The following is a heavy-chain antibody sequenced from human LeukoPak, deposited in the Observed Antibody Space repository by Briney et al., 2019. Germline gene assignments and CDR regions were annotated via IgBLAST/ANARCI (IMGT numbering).Heavy chain of an antibody. D-gene: IGHD3-16*01. CDR1: GFTFSSYA. CDR3: ARSYISPNWFDP. CDR2: ISSNGGST. V-gene: IGHV3-64*01. J-gene: IGHJ5*02. Sequence: GGSLRLSCAASGFTFSSYAMHWVRQAPGKGLEYVSAISSNGGSTYYANSVKGRFTISRDNSKNTLYLQMGSLRAEDMAVYYCARSYISPNWFDPWGQGTLVTVSS.